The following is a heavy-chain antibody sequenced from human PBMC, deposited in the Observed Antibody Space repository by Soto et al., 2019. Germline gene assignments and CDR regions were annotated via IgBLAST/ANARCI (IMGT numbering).Heavy chain of an antibody. CDR2: VFYTGNT. CDR1: GGSVSSFH. J-gene: IGHJ4*02. Sequence: SETLSLTCTVSGGSVSSFHWSWIRQSPGKGLEWIGYVFYTGNTKYNPALKRRVTISVDTSKKQFSLKLSSVSAADTGLYYCARSYSGTFYGYDIWGQGILVTVSS. D-gene: IGHD1-26*01. CDR3: ARSYSGTFYGYDI. V-gene: IGHV4-59*02.